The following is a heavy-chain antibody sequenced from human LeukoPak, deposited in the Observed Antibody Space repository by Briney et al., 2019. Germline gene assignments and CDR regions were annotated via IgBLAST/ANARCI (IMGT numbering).Heavy chain of an antibody. CDR1: GFTFSSYT. D-gene: IGHD1-1*01. V-gene: IGHV3-21*01. J-gene: IGHJ3*01. CDR2: ISGDTTYI. CDR3: ARRGTDASFSFFDV. Sequence: KPGGSLRLSCAASGFTFSSYTMHWVRQIPGERPEWVSSISGDTTYIYYANSLKGRFTISRDNTNTSLFLQMNSLRAEDTATYFCARRGTDASFSFFDVWGQGTTVTVSS.